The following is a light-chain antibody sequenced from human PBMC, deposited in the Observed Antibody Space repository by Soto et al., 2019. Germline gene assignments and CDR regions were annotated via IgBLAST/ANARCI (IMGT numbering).Light chain of an antibody. CDR1: SSNIGAGYD. J-gene: IGLJ2*01. CDR3: QSYDSSLSAV. CDR2: DNN. Sequence: QSVLTQPPSVSGAPGQRVTISCTGSSSNIGAGYDVHWYRQLPGTAPRLLIYDNNYRPSGVPDRFSGSKSGTSASLFITGLQAEDEADYYCQSYDSSLSAVFGGGTKLTVL. V-gene: IGLV1-40*01.